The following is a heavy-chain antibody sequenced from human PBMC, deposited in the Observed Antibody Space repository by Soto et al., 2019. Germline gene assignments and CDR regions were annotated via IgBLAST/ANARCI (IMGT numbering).Heavy chain of an antibody. CDR1: GGTFSSYA. CDR2: IIPIFGTA. CDR3: ARYYYDSSGYYYYFDY. J-gene: IGHJ4*02. V-gene: IGHV1-69*13. Sequence: GASVKVSCKASGGTFSSYAISWVRQAPGQGLEWMGGIIPIFGTANYAQKFQGRVTITADESTSTAYMELSGLRSEDTAVYYCARYYYDSSGYYYYFDYWGQGTLVTVSS. D-gene: IGHD3-22*01.